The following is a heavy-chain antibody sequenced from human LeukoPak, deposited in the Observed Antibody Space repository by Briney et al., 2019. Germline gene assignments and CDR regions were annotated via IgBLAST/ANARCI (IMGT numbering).Heavy chain of an antibody. V-gene: IGHV3-23*01. J-gene: IGHJ4*02. CDR2: INDGGYNP. Sequence: PGGSLRLSCAASGFTFSTYDMNWVRQAPGKGLEWVSAINDGGYNPYYADSVRGRFAISRDNAKNTLYLQMNSLRAQDTAVYYCAKKETVVSPGNYFDHWGQGTLVTVSS. D-gene: IGHD4-23*01. CDR3: AKKETVVSPGNYFDH. CDR1: GFTFSTYD.